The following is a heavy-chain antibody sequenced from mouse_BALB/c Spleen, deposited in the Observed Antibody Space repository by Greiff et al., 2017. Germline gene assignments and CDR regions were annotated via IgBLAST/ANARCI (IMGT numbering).Heavy chain of an antibody. CDR1: GYAFTNYL. CDR3: ARHGYFEYYAMDY. Sequence: QVQLKESGAELVRPGTSVKVSCKASGYAFTNYLIEWVKQRPGQGLEWIGVINPGSGGTNYNEKFKGKATLTADKSSSTAYMQLSSLTSDDSAVYFCARHGYFEYYAMDYWGQGTSVTVSS. CDR2: INPGSGGT. V-gene: IGHV1-54*01. J-gene: IGHJ4*01. D-gene: IGHD2-3*01.